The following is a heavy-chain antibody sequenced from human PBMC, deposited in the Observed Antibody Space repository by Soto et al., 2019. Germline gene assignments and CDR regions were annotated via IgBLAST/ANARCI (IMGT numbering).Heavy chain of an antibody. Sequence: QVQLVQSGAEVKKPGSSVKVSCKVSGDTFIAHYIHWVRQAPGKGLEWIGWTNPNNGSTKYAQQYKDRVTMTRDTSITTAYVELSSLRSADTAVYFYARDVNPYYSTGSLHGYFDYWGQGTLVSDSS. CDR2: TNPNNGST. CDR3: ARDVNPYYSTGSLHGYFDY. CDR1: GDTFIAHY. V-gene: IGHV1-2*02. D-gene: IGHD3-10*01. J-gene: IGHJ4*02.